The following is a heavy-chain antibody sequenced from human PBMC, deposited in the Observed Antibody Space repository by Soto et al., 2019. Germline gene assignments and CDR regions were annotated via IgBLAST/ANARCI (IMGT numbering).Heavy chain of an antibody. CDR1: GVSVSSGGYY. CDR3: ARETSVVTAIPRVYYFDY. Sequence: SETLSLTCTVSGVSVSSGGYYWSWIRQHPGKGLEWIGYIYYSGSTYYNPSLKSRVTISVDTSKNQFSLKLSSVTAADTAVYYCARETSVVTAIPRVYYFDYWGQGTLVTVSS. CDR2: IYYSGST. V-gene: IGHV4-31*03. J-gene: IGHJ4*02. D-gene: IGHD2-21*02.